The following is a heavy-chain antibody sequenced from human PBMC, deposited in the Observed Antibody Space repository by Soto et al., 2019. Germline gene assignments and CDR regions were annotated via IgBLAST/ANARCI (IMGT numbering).Heavy chain of an antibody. D-gene: IGHD2-8*01. CDR2: MNPNSGNT. J-gene: IGHJ6*01. CDR3: SLLPRCARHCFYHGMDV. V-gene: IGHV1-8*01. Sequence: GLEWMGWMNPNSGNTGYAQKFQGRVTMTRNTSISTAYMELSSLRSEDTAVYYCSLLPRCARHCFYHGMDVWAQGTTVSVSS.